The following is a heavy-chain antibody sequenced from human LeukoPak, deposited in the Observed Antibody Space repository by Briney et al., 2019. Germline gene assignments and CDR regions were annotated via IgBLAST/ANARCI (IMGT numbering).Heavy chain of an antibody. CDR1: GYSIKSAFF. CDR2: IHDNDNT. CDR3: ATGGNIAVAGVLH. Sequence: SETLSLTCSVSGYSIKSAFFWGWIRQPPGKGLEWVGSIHDNDNTHYNPSLKSRVTISVDTSKNQCSLSMRSVTAADSAVYYCATGGNIAVAGVLHWGQGALVTVSS. D-gene: IGHD6-19*01. J-gene: IGHJ4*02. V-gene: IGHV4-38-2*02.